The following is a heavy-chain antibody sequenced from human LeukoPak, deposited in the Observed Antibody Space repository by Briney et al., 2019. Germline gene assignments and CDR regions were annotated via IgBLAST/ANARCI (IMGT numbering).Heavy chain of an antibody. CDR1: GFTFGDYA. CDR2: IRRKCYGGTT. J-gene: IGHJ4*02. Sequence: GGSLRLSCRASGFTFGDYAMSGVRGAPGKGRVGVGFIRRKCYGGTTEYAAAVKGRFTSSIDDSKSIAYLQLNSLKTKDTDVYSCPSSAEYRSGWYHDYWGQGTLVPVSS. D-gene: IGHD6-19*01. CDR3: PSSAEYRSGWYHDY. V-gene: IGHV3-49*04.